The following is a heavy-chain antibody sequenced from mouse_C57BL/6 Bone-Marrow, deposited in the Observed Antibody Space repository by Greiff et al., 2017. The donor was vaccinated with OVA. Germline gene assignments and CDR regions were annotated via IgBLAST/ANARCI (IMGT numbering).Heavy chain of an antibody. J-gene: IGHJ1*03. D-gene: IGHD1-1*01. Sequence: VKLMESGAELVKPGASVKISCKASGYAFSSYWMNWVKQRPGKGLEWIGQIYPGDGDTNYNGKFKGKATLTADKSSSTAYMQLSSLTSEDSAVYFCALHYYGSSLWYFDVWGTGTTVTVSS. CDR3: ALHYYGSSLWYFDV. CDR2: IYPGDGDT. CDR1: GYAFSSYW. V-gene: IGHV1-80*01.